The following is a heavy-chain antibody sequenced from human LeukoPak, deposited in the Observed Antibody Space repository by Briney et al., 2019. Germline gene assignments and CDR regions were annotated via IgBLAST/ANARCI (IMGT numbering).Heavy chain of an antibody. J-gene: IGHJ4*02. Sequence: GGSLRLSCAASGFTFSTYWMAWVRQAPGEGLEWVANIKQDGSEKYYVESVEGRFTISRDNARNSLYLHMDSLRAEDTAVYYCATPKRNYFDHWGQGTLVTVSS. CDR3: ATPKRNYFDH. V-gene: IGHV3-7*01. CDR2: IKQDGSEK. CDR1: GFTFSTYW.